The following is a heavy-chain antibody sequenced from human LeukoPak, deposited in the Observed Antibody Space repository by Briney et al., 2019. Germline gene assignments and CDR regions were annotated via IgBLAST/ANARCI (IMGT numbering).Heavy chain of an antibody. Sequence: GASVKVSCKASGYTFTGYYMHWVRQAPGQGLEWMGWINPNSGGTNYAQKFQGGVTMTRDTSISTAYMELSRLRSDDTAVYYCARGLGYCSGGSCYFGAFDIWGQGTMVTVSS. J-gene: IGHJ3*02. V-gene: IGHV1-2*02. CDR3: ARGLGYCSGGSCYFGAFDI. D-gene: IGHD2-15*01. CDR1: GYTFTGYY. CDR2: INPNSGGT.